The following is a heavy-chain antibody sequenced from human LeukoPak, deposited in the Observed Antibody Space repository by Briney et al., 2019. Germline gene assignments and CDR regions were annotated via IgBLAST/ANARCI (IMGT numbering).Heavy chain of an antibody. CDR1: GFTFSSYG. J-gene: IGHJ5*02. Sequence: GGSLRLSCAASGFTFSSYGMHWVRRAPGKGLEWVAVIWYDGSNKYYADSVKGRFTISRDNSKNTLYLQMNSLRAEDTAVYYCAKDLVGYCSSTSCSPFDPWGQGTLVTVSS. CDR2: IWYDGSNK. D-gene: IGHD2-2*01. V-gene: IGHV3-33*06. CDR3: AKDLVGYCSSTSCSPFDP.